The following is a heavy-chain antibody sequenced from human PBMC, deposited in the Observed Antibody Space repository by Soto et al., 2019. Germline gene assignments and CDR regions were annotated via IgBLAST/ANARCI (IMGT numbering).Heavy chain of an antibody. CDR3: ARQPWRNDDYMDV. CDR1: GYSFTSYW. V-gene: IGHV5-51*01. J-gene: IGHJ6*03. CDR2: IYPGDSDT. Sequence: GESLKISCKGSGYSFTSYWIGWVRQMPGKGLEWMGIIYPGDSDTRYSPSFQGQVTISADKSISTAYLQWSSLKASDTAMYYCARQPWRNDDYMDVWGKGTTVTVSS. D-gene: IGHD1-1*01.